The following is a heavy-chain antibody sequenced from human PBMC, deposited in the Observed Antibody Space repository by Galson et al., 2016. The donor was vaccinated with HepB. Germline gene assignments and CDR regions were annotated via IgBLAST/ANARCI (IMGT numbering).Heavy chain of an antibody. CDR2: ISYDGSHK. CDR3: ARSRWENLDL. J-gene: IGHJ5*02. CDR1: GFTFSNYG. V-gene: IGHV3-30*03. Sequence: SLRLSCAASGFTFSNYGMHWVRQAPGKGLEWVAVISYDGSHKFYTDSVRGRFPISRDNSKNTLYLQMNSLRAEDTAVYYCARSRWENLDLWGQGTLVTVSS. D-gene: IGHD1-26*01.